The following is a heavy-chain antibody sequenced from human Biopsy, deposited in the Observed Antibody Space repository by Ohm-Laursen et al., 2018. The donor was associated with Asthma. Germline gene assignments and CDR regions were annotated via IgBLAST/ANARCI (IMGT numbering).Heavy chain of an antibody. V-gene: IGHV4-39*02. CDR2: IYYSGRT. CDR3: ARAVSSSSYWYFDL. Sequence: GTLSLTCIVSGDAMSTSGSYWGWIRQSPGKGLEWIGSIYYSGRTYHNPSLESRVTISADTSKNHFSLKVPSVTAADTAVYYCARAVSSSSYWYFDLWGRGDLVTVSS. CDR1: GDAMSTSGSY. D-gene: IGHD6-6*01. J-gene: IGHJ2*01.